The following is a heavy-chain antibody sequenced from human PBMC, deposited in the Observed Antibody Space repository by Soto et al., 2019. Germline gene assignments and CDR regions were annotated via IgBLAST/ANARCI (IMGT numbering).Heavy chain of an antibody. Sequence: VGSLRLSCAASGFTFSSYAMSWVRQAPGKGLEWVSAISGSGGSTYYADSVKGRFTISRDNSKNTLYLQMNSLRAEDTAVYYCAKDLSVSWFFSGSYSDAFDIWGQGTMVPVSS. V-gene: IGHV3-23*01. CDR1: GFTFSSYA. D-gene: IGHD1-26*01. CDR2: ISGSGGST. CDR3: AKDLSVSWFFSGSYSDAFDI. J-gene: IGHJ3*02.